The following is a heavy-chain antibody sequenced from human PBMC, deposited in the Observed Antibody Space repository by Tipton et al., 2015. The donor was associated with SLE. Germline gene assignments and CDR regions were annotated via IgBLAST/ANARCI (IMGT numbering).Heavy chain of an antibody. Sequence: TLSLTCTVSGGSISSSSYYWGWIRQPPGRGLEWIGSLYYSGRTYYNPSLKSRVTISVDTSKNQFSLKLSSVTAADTAVYYCARDLLTGTVYYYYYYGMDVWGQGTTVTVSS. CDR1: GGSISSSSYY. CDR3: ARDLLTGTVYYYYYYGMDV. V-gene: IGHV4-39*07. D-gene: IGHD1-1*01. CDR2: LYYSGRT. J-gene: IGHJ6*02.